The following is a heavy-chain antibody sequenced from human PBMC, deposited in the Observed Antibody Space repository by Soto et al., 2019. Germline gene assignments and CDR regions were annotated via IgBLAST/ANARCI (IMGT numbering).Heavy chain of an antibody. CDR1: GGSISSYY. J-gene: IGHJ4*02. CDR2: IYYSGST. D-gene: IGHD6-13*01. V-gene: IGHV4-59*08. Sequence: ASETLSLTCTVSGGSISSYYWSWIRQPPGKGLEWIGYIYYSGSTNYNPSLKSRVTISVDTSKNQFSLKLSSVTAADTAVYYCARLSSSWDYNYDYWGQGTLVTVSS. CDR3: ARLSSSWDYNYDY.